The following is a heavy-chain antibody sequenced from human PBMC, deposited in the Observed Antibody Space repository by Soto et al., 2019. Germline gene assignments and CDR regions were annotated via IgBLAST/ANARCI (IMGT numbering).Heavy chain of an antibody. J-gene: IGHJ3*02. CDR3: ARGGKQWLQLEADAFEI. V-gene: IGHV4-31*03. CDR1: GGSISSGGYY. Sequence: PSETLSLTCTVSGGSISSGGYYWSWIRQHPGKGLEWIGYIDYSGSTYYTPSLKSRVTISVDTSKNQFSLNLSSVTAADTAVYYCARGGKQWLQLEADAFEIWGQGTMVTV. CDR2: IDYSGST. D-gene: IGHD5-12*01.